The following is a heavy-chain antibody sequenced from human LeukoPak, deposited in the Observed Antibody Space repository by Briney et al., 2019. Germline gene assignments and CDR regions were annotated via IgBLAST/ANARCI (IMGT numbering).Heavy chain of an antibody. CDR1: GGPFSGYY. CDR3: ARSRPYLKP. CDR2: INDSGST. J-gene: IGHJ5*02. V-gene: IGHV4-34*01. D-gene: IGHD2-2*01. Sequence: SETLSLTCAVSGGPFSGYYWSWIRQPPGKGLEWIGEINDSGSTNYNPSLKSRVTMSADTSRNQFSLRLSSVTAADTAVYYCARSRPYLKPWGQETLVTVSP.